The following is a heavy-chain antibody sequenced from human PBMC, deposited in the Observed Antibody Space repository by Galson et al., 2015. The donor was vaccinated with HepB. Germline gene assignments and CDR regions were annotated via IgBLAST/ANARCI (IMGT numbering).Heavy chain of an antibody. D-gene: IGHD3-10*01. Sequence: SVKVSCKASGYTFTSYAMNWVRQAPGQGLEWMGWINTNTGNPTYAQGFTGRFVFSLDTSVSTAYLQISSLKAEDTAVYYCALRLITMVRGVIKDGSPGPDHIWGQGTMVTVSS. J-gene: IGHJ3*02. CDR2: INTNTGNP. CDR3: ALRLITMVRGVIKDGSPGPDHI. CDR1: GYTFTSYA. V-gene: IGHV7-4-1*02.